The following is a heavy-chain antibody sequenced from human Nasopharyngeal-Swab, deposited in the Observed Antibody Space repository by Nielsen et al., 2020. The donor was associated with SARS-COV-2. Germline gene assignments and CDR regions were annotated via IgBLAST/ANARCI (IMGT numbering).Heavy chain of an antibody. J-gene: IGHJ4*02. CDR3: AKGRVPVADV. CDR1: GLTFRNAA. V-gene: IGHV3-23*01. D-gene: IGHD6-19*01. CDR2: IVGNGAST. Sequence: GGSLRLSCVASGLTFRNAAMNWVRQAPGKGLEWVSGIVGNGASTYYGDSVKGRFTISRDNSKNTVYLQMNSLRAEDTAVHYCAKGRVPVADVWGQGTLVTVSS.